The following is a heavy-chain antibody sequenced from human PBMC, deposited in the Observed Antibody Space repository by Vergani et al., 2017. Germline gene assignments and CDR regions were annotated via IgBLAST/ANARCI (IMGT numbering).Heavy chain of an antibody. Sequence: QVQLVQSGSELKTPGASVKIFCKASGYIFTQSVMNWVRQAPGQGPEWMGWINTATGKSTYAQDFTGRFVFSLDTSVNTAYLQISSLKTEDTAIYYCATTTTWRVCDSWGQGTLVTVST. CDR3: ATTTTWRVCDS. J-gene: IGHJ5*02. CDR1: GYIFTQSV. CDR2: INTATGKS. V-gene: IGHV7-4-1*02. D-gene: IGHD1-14*01.